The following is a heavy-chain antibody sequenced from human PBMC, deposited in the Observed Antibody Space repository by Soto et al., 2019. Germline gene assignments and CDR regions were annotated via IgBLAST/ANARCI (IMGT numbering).Heavy chain of an antibody. Sequence: ETLSLTCTVSGGSISSSSYYWGWIRQPPGKGLEWIGSIYYSGSTYYNPSLKSRVTISVDTSKNQFSLKLSSVTAADTAVYYCARLSYYDFWSGYYFPRYYFDYWGQGTLVTVSS. D-gene: IGHD3-3*01. V-gene: IGHV4-39*01. CDR2: IYYSGST. CDR3: ARLSYYDFWSGYYFPRYYFDY. CDR1: GGSISSSSYY. J-gene: IGHJ4*02.